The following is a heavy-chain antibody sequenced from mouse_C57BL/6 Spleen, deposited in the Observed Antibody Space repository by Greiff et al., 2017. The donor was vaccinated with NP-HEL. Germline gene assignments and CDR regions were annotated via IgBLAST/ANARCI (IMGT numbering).Heavy chain of an antibody. CDR1: GSTFSSYT. V-gene: IGHV5-9*01. D-gene: IGHD3-2*02. Sequence: EVKLVESGGGLVKPGGSLKLSCAASGSTFSSYTMSWVRQTPEKRLEWVATISGGGGNTYYPDSVKGLFTISRDNAKNTLYLQMSSLRSEDTALYYCARQGSGAWFAYWGQGTLVTVSA. CDR3: ARQGSGAWFAY. CDR2: ISGGGGNT. J-gene: IGHJ3*01.